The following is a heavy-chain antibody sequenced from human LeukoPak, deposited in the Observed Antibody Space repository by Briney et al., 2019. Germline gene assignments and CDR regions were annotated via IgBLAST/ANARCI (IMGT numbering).Heavy chain of an antibody. Sequence: GRSLRLSCAASGFTFSSYAMHWVRQAPGKGLEWVAVISYDGSNKYYADSVKGRFTISRDNSKNTLYLQMNSLRAEDTAVYYCARDLSSYGDYLDDWFDPWGQGTLVTVSS. D-gene: IGHD4-17*01. V-gene: IGHV3-30-3*01. CDR2: ISYDGSNK. CDR1: GFTFSSYA. J-gene: IGHJ5*02. CDR3: ARDLSSYGDYLDDWFDP.